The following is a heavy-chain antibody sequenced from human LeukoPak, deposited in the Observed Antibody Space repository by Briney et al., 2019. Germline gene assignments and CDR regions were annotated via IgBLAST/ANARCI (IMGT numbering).Heavy chain of an antibody. CDR3: ARVQYSSGWWVSDGFRSFDY. J-gene: IGHJ4*02. Sequence: GGSLRLSCAASGFTFSDYYMSWIRQAPGKGLEWVLYISSSGSTIYYADSVKGRFTISRDDAKNSLYLQINSLRAEDTAVYYCARVQYSSGWWVSDGFRSFDYWGQGTLVTVSS. CDR1: GFTFSDYY. CDR2: ISSSGSTI. V-gene: IGHV3-11*01. D-gene: IGHD6-19*01.